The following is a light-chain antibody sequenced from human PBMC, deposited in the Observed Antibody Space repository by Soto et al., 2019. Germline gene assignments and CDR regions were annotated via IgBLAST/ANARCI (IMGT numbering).Light chain of an antibody. J-gene: IGKJ2*03. V-gene: IGKV3D-15*01. Sequence: EIVMTQSPATLSVSPGERATLSCRASQSVSSNLAWYQQKPGQAPRLLIYDASTRATGIPDRFSGSGSGTDFTLTISRLEPEDFAVYYCQQYDITPLYSFGQGTKVDIK. CDR2: DAS. CDR1: QSVSSN. CDR3: QQYDITPLYS.